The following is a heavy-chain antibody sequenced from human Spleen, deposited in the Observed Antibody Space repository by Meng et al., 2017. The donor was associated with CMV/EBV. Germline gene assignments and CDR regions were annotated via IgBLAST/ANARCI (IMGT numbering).Heavy chain of an antibody. CDR2: ISSSGSYK. D-gene: IGHD6-13*01. CDR3: ARSGRGLSIAAAGALKAQVDY. CDR1: GFTFSSYS. J-gene: IGHJ4*02. V-gene: IGHV3-21*01. Sequence: GGSLRLSCAASGFTFSSYSMNWVRQAPGKGLEWVSSISSSGSYKYYADSVKGRFTISRDNAKNSLYLQMNSLRAEDTAVYFCARSGRGLSIAAAGALKAQVDYWGQGTLVTVSS.